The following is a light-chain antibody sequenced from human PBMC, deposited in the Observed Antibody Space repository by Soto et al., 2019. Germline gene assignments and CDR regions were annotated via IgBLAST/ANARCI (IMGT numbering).Light chain of an antibody. Sequence: MTQSPATLSVSPGERATITCRASQSISSYLNWYQQKPGKAPKLLIYAASSLQSGVPSRFSGSGSGTDFTLTISSLQPEDFATYYCQQSYSTPGTFGQGTKVEIK. CDR2: AAS. CDR1: QSISSY. CDR3: QQSYSTPGT. J-gene: IGKJ1*01. V-gene: IGKV1-39*01.